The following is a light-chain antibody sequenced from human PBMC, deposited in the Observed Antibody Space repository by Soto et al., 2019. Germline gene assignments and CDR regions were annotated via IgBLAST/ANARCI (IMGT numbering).Light chain of an antibody. J-gene: IGKJ4*01. V-gene: IGKV3-11*01. Sequence: EIVLTQSPGTLSLSPGERATLSCWASETVATNLAWYQQKPGQAPRLLISGASTRAAGISDRFSGSGSGTDFTLTISSLEPEDFAVYYCQQRSNWLTFGGGTKVDI. CDR3: QQRSNWLT. CDR2: GAS. CDR1: ETVATN.